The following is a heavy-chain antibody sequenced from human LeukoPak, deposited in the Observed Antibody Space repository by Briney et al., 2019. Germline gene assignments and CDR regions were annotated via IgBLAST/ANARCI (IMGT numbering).Heavy chain of an antibody. J-gene: IGHJ4*02. D-gene: IGHD6-6*01. CDR2: ISAYNGNT. CDR3: PRARRKEQLVLTDFDY. CDR1: GYTFISYG. Sequence: ASVKVSCKASGYTFISYGISWVRQAPGQGLEWMGWISAYNGNTNYAQKLQGRVTMTTDTSTSTAYMELRSLRSDDTAVYYCPRARRKEQLVLTDFDYWGQGTLVTVSS. V-gene: IGHV1-18*01.